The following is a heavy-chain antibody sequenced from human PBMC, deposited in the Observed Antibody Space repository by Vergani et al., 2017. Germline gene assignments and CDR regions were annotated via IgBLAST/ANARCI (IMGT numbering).Heavy chain of an antibody. D-gene: IGHD3-22*01. Sequence: QLQLQESGPGLVKPSETLSLTCTVSGGSISSSSYYWGWIRQPPGKGLEWIGSIYYSGSTYYNPSLKSRVTISVDTSKNQFSLKLSSVTAADTAVYYCARDSPDLYDRVSDNYFDYWGQGTLVTVSS. CDR1: GGSISSSSYY. J-gene: IGHJ4*02. CDR2: IYYSGST. V-gene: IGHV4-39*07. CDR3: ARDSPDLYDRVSDNYFDY.